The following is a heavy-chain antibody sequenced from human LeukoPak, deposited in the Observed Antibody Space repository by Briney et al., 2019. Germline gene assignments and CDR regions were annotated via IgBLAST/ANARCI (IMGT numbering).Heavy chain of an antibody. CDR2: IIPIPGIA. V-gene: IGHV1-69*04. Sequence: SVKVSCKASGGTFSSYAISWVRQAPGQGLEWMGRIIPIPGIANYAQKFQGRVTITADKSTSTAYMELSSLRSEDTAVHYCARDSEMATNYFDYWGQGTLVTVSP. J-gene: IGHJ4*02. CDR3: ARDSEMATNYFDY. D-gene: IGHD5-12*01. CDR1: GGTFSSYA.